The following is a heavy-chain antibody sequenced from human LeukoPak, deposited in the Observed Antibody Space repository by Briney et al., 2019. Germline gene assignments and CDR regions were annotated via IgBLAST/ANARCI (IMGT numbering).Heavy chain of an antibody. D-gene: IGHD2-15*01. V-gene: IGHV4-34*01. J-gene: IGHJ3*02. CDR3: ARDCGSGGSCGEAFDI. CDR1: GGSFSGYY. Sequence: PSETLSLTCAVYGGSFSGYYWSWIRQPPGKGLEWIGEINHSGSTNYNPSLKSRVTISVDTSKNQFSLKLSSVTAADTAVYYCARDCGSGGSCGEAFDIWGQGTMVTVSS. CDR2: INHSGST.